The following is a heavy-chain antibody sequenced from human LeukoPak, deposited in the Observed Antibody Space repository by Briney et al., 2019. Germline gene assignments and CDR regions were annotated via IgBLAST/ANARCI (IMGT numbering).Heavy chain of an antibody. CDR1: GFTFSSYA. J-gene: IGHJ4*02. D-gene: IGHD5-18*01. Sequence: PGGSLRLSCAASGFTFSSYAMSWVRQAPGKGLEWVSAISGSGGSTYYADSVKGRFTISRDDSKNTPYLQMNSLRAEDTAVYYCARDSYSYGYCDYWGQGTLVTVSS. V-gene: IGHV3-23*01. CDR2: ISGSGGST. CDR3: ARDSYSYGYCDY.